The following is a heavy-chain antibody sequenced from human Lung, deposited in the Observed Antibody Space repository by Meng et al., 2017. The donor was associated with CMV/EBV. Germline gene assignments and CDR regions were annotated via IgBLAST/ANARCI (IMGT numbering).Heavy chain of an antibody. Sequence: GESLKIPCEGSGYNFTNYWIGWVRQVSGKGLEWMGIIYPGDSDTRYSPSFQGQVTISVDKSISSAYLQWRSLEAPDTAMYYCARLDDTSDYFSHFDYWGHGTLVTVSS. CDR3: ARLDDTSDYFSHFDY. CDR2: IYPGDSDT. V-gene: IGHV5-51*01. CDR1: GYNFTNYW. J-gene: IGHJ4*01. D-gene: IGHD4-17*01.